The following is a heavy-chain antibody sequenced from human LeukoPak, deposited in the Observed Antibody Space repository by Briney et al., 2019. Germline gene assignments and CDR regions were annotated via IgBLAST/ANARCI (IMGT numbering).Heavy chain of an antibody. Sequence: PGGSLRLSCAASGFTFSSYAMHWVRQAPGKGLEWVAVISYDGSNKYYADSVKGRFTISRDNSKNTLYLQMNSLRAEDTAVYCCARGLGGYGMDVWGQGTTVTVSS. CDR2: ISYDGSNK. D-gene: IGHD3-16*01. CDR3: ARGLGGYGMDV. J-gene: IGHJ6*02. V-gene: IGHV3-30-3*01. CDR1: GFTFSSYA.